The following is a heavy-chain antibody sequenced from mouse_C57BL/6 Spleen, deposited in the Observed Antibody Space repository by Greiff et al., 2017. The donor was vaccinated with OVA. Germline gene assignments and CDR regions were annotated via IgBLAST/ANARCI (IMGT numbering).Heavy chain of an antibody. CDR1: GYAFSSSW. CDR2: IYPGDGDT. D-gene: IGHD3-3*01. J-gene: IGHJ4*01. Sequence: VKLVESGPELVKPGASVKISCKASGYAFSSSWMNWVKQRPGKGLEWIGRIYPGDGDTNYNGKFKGKATLTADKSSSTAYMQLSSLTSEDSAVYFCARLGQGYAMDYWGQGTSVTVSS. CDR3: ARLGQGYAMDY. V-gene: IGHV1-82*01.